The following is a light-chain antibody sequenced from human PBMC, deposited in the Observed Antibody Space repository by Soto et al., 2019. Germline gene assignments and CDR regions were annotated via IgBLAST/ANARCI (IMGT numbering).Light chain of an antibody. V-gene: IGKV3-11*01. Sequence: ETVLTQSPATLSLSPGQRATLSCRASQSVSVDLAWYQQKPGQSPRLLIYDASKRATGLPARFSGSGSGSDFTLTISSLEPEDFAVYFCQQRSKWPPTFCQGTKVEIK. CDR2: DAS. J-gene: IGKJ1*01. CDR1: QSVSVD. CDR3: QQRSKWPPT.